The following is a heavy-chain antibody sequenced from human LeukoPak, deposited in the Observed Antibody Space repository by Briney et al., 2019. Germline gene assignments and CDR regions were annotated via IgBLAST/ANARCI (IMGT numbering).Heavy chain of an antibody. CDR3: ARYCSSTTCYTRGGDY. V-gene: IGHV4-38-2*02. CDR2: IYHTGNT. D-gene: IGHD2-2*02. CDR1: GYSITSGYY. Sequence: PSETLSLTCSVSGYSITSGYYWGWIRQPPGKGLEWIGSIYHTGNTFYDPSFNSRVTISVDTSKNQFSLTLSSVTAADTAVYYWARYCSSTTCYTRGGDYWGQGTLVTVSS. J-gene: IGHJ4*02.